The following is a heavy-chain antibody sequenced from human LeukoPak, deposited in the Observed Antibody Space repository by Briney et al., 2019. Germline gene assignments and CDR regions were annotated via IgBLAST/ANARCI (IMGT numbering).Heavy chain of an antibody. CDR1: GGTFNSYA. J-gene: IGHJ5*02. D-gene: IGHD6-13*01. CDR2: IIPIFGTA. V-gene: IGHV1-69*05. CDR3: ARWAYGQQLENRFDP. Sequence: SVKVSCKASGGTFNSYAISWVRQAPGQGLEWMGGIIPIFGTANYAQKFQGRVTITTDESTSTAYMELSSLRSEDTAVYYCARWAYGQQLENRFDPWGQGTLVTVSS.